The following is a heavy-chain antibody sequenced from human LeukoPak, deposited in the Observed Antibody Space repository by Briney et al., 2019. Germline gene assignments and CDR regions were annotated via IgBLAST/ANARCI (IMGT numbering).Heavy chain of an antibody. Sequence: GGSLRLSCAASGFTFSSYAMSWVRQAPGKGLEWVSAISGSGGSTYYADSVKGRFTISRDNSKNTLYLQMNSLRAEDTAVYYCALERFTGIAAAGNVFDYWGQGTLVTVSS. CDR3: ALERFTGIAAAGNVFDY. J-gene: IGHJ4*02. CDR2: ISGSGGST. D-gene: IGHD6-13*01. CDR1: GFTFSSYA. V-gene: IGHV3-23*01.